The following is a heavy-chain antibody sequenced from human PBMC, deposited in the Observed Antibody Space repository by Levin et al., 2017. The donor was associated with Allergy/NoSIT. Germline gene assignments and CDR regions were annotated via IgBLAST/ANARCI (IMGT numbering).Heavy chain of an antibody. CDR2: GYHSGAT. CDR3: ARFVKSITSYFDF. Sequence: KPSETLSLNCTVSGASMTSHDWAWIRQPPGKGLEWIGYGYHSGATNYNPSLKRRVTISVDTSKKQFSLILSSVTAADTAVYYCARFVKSITSYFDFWGPGTLVTVSS. CDR1: GASMTSHD. V-gene: IGHV4-59*11. D-gene: IGHD6-6*01. J-gene: IGHJ4*02.